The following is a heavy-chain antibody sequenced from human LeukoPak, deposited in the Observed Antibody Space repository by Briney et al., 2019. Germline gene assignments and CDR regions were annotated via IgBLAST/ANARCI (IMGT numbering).Heavy chain of an antibody. CDR2: TNPNSGGT. CDR1: GYTFTGYY. Sequence: ASVTVSCKASGYTFTGYYMHWVRQAPGQGLEWMGWTNPNSGGTNYAQKFQGRVTMTRDTSISTAYMELSRLRSDDTAVYYCAREGRYYDSSGYYRLDAFDIWGQGTMVTVSS. J-gene: IGHJ3*02. CDR3: AREGRYYDSSGYYRLDAFDI. V-gene: IGHV1-2*02. D-gene: IGHD3-22*01.